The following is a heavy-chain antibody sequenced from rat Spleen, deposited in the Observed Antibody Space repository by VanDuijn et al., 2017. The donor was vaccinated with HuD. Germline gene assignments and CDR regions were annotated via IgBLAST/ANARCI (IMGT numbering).Heavy chain of an antibody. D-gene: IGHD4-6*01. Sequence: EVQLVESGGGLVQPGRSLKLSCAASGFTFSVYDMTWVRQAPTRGLEWVASISPRAYSTYYRDSVKGRFTVSRDNAKSTLFLQMDSLRSEDTATYYCARHWGYWGQGVMVTVSS. CDR2: ISPRAYST. V-gene: IGHV5-25*01. CDR3: ARHWGY. CDR1: GFTFSVYD. J-gene: IGHJ2*01.